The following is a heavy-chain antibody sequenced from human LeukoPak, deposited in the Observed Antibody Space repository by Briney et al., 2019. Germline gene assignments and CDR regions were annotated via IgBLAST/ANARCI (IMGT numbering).Heavy chain of an antibody. CDR3: TRAYDFWSGYYSDY. J-gene: IGHJ4*02. D-gene: IGHD3-3*01. CDR2: IRSKAYGGTT. CDR1: GFTFGDYA. V-gene: IGHV3-49*04. Sequence: GGSLRLSCTASGFTFGDYAMSWVRQAPGKGLEWVGFIRSKAYGGTTEYAASVKGRFTISRDDSKSIAYLQMNSLKTEDTAVYYCTRAYDFWSGYYSDYWGQGTLVTVFS.